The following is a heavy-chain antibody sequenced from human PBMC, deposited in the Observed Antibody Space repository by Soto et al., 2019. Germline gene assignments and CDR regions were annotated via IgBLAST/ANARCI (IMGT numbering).Heavy chain of an antibody. Sequence: QVQLQESGPGLVKPSGTLSLTCAVSSVSISSSNWWIWVRQPPGKGLEWIGEIYHSGSTNYNPSLKSRVTISVDTSKNQFSLKLTSVTAADTAVYYCARMYSGSSYFDYWGQGTLVTVSS. D-gene: IGHD6-6*01. V-gene: IGHV4-4*02. CDR2: IYHSGST. CDR1: SVSISSSNW. CDR3: ARMYSGSSYFDY. J-gene: IGHJ4*02.